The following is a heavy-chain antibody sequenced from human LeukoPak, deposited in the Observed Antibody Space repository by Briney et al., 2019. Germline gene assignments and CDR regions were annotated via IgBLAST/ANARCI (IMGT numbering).Heavy chain of an antibody. Sequence: PGRSLRLSCAASGFTFDDYAMHWVRQAPGKGLEWVSGISWNSGSIGYADSVKGRFTISRDNAKNSLYLQMNSLRAEDVALYYCAKVSGSGSYGHDAFDIWGQGTMVTVSS. CDR3: AKVSGSGSYGHDAFDI. CDR2: ISWNSGSI. V-gene: IGHV3-9*03. J-gene: IGHJ3*02. D-gene: IGHD3-10*01. CDR1: GFTFDDYA.